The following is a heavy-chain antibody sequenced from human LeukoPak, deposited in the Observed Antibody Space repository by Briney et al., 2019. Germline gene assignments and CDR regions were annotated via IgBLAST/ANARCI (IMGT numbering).Heavy chain of an antibody. CDR3: AKGIRGATIRDGMDV. CDR2: ISWISDSI. Sequence: GGSLRLSCAASGFTFDDYAMHWVRQAPGKGLEWVSGISWISDSIDYADSVKGRFTISRDNAKNSLYLQMNSLRAEDTALYYCAKGIRGATIRDGMDVWDQGTTVTVSS. CDR1: GFTFDDYA. D-gene: IGHD5-12*01. J-gene: IGHJ6*02. V-gene: IGHV3-9*01.